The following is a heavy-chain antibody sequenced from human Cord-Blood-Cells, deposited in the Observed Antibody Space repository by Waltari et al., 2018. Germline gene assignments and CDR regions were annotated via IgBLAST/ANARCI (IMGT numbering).Heavy chain of an antibody. J-gene: IGHJ5*02. CDR2: IYYSGST. V-gene: IGHV4-39*01. CDR3: ARQGMTTVTNWFDP. CDR1: GGSISSSSSY. Sequence: QLQLQESGPGLVKPSETLSLTCTVSGGSISSSSSYWGWIRKPPGKGREWIGSIYYSGSTYYNPSLKSRVTISVDTSKNQFSLKLSSVTAADTAVYYCARQGMTTVTNWFDPWGQGTLVTVSS. D-gene: IGHD4-4*01.